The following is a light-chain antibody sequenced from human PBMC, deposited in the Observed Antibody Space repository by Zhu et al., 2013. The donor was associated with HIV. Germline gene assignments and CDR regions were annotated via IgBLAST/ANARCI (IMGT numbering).Light chain of an antibody. CDR2: WAS. J-gene: IGKJ1*01. CDR1: QSISYSSNNKNF. Sequence: DIVMTQSPDSLAVSLGERATINCKSSQSISYSSNNKNFLTWYQQKPGQPPKLLIYWASTRDSGVPDRFSGSGSGTDFTLTISSLQAEDVAVYYCQQYYSTPTFGQGTKVEIK. CDR3: QQYYSTPT. V-gene: IGKV4-1*01.